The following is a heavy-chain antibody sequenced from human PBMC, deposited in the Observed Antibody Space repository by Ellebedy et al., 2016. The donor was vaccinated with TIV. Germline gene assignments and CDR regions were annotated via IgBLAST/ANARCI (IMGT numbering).Heavy chain of an antibody. Sequence: ASVKVSCXASGYTFTSYAMHWVRQAPGQRLEWMGWINAGNGNTKYSQKFQGRVTITADESTSTAYMELSSLRSEDTAVYYCAREMDYGGNSWGDAFDIWGQGTMVTVSS. J-gene: IGHJ3*02. CDR3: AREMDYGGNSWGDAFDI. CDR1: GYTFTSYA. CDR2: INAGNGNT. V-gene: IGHV1-3*01. D-gene: IGHD4-23*01.